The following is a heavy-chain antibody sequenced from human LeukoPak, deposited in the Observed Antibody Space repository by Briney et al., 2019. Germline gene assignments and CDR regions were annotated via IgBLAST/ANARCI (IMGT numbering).Heavy chain of an antibody. CDR1: GFTFSSYS. V-gene: IGHV3-21*01. Sequence: GGSLRLSCAASGFTFSSYSMNWVRQAPGKGLEWVSPISSSSSYIYYADSVKGGFTISRDNAKNSLYLQMNSLRAEDTAVDYCARDFHVVVVTATYYYGMDVWGQGTTVTVAS. J-gene: IGHJ6*02. CDR2: ISSSSSYI. CDR3: ARDFHVVVVTATYYYGMDV. D-gene: IGHD2-21*02.